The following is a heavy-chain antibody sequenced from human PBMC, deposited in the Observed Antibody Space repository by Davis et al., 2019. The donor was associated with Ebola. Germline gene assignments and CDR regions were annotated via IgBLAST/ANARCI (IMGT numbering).Heavy chain of an antibody. V-gene: IGHV1-69*05. CDR3: ARGYCSGGSCYPFDY. D-gene: IGHD2-15*01. J-gene: IGHJ4*02. CDR2: IIPIFGTA. Sequence: SVKVSCKASGYTFTSYGISWVRQAPGQGLEWMGGIIPIFGTANYAQKFQGRVTITRDTSASTAYMELSSLRSEDTAVYYCARGYCSGGSCYPFDYWGQGTLVTVSS. CDR1: GYTFTSYG.